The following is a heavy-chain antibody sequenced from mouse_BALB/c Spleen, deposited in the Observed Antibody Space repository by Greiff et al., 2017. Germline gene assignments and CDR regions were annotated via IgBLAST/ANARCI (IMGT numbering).Heavy chain of an antibody. J-gene: IGHJ3*01. V-gene: IGHV1-63*02. CDR3: ARGSSGYVGWFAY. D-gene: IGHD3-1*01. CDR1: GYTFTNYW. Sequence: QVQLKESGAELVRPGTSVKISCKASGYTFTNYWLGWVKQRPGHGLEWIGDIYPGGGYTNYNEKFKGKATLTADTSSSTAYMQLSSLTSEDSAVYFCARGSSGYVGWFAYWGQGTLVTVSA. CDR2: IYPGGGYT.